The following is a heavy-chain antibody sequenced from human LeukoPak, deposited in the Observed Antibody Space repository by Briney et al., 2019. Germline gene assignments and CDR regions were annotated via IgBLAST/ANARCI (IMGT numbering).Heavy chain of an antibody. Sequence: GGSLRLSCAASGFTFSSYGMHWVRQAPGKGLEWVTFIRYDGSNKYYADSVKGRFTISRDNSENTLYLQMNSLRAEDTAVYYCAKVPYSSSRYFDYWAREPWSPSPQ. D-gene: IGHD6-13*01. V-gene: IGHV3-30*02. CDR2: IRYDGSNK. CDR3: AKVPYSSSRYFDY. J-gene: IGHJ4*02. CDR1: GFTFSSYG.